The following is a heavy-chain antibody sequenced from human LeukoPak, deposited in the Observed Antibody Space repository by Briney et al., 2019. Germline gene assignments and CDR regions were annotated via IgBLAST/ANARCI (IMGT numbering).Heavy chain of an antibody. CDR2: ISGGST. J-gene: IGHJ4*02. Sequence: PGGSLRLSCAASGFTFSSYAMSWVRQAPGKGLEWVSAISGGSTYYADSVKGRFTISRDNSKNTLYLQMNSLRAEDTAVYYCAKCDYYDSSGYHNYWGQGTLVTVSS. V-gene: IGHV3-23*01. CDR3: AKCDYYDSSGYHNY. D-gene: IGHD3-22*01. CDR1: GFTFSSYA.